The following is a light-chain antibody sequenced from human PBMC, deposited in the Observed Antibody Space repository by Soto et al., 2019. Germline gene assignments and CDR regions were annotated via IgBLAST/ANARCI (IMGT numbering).Light chain of an antibody. J-gene: IGKJ2*01. V-gene: IGKV3-20*01. CDR3: QQYGSSPYT. CDR2: GAS. Sequence: ETVLTQSPGTLSLSPGDRATLSCRATQSVSSNYVAWYQQKPGQAPRLLIYGASSRATGIPDRFRGSGSGTDFTLTISRLEPADFAVYYCQQYGSSPYTFGQGTKLEIK. CDR1: QSVSSNY.